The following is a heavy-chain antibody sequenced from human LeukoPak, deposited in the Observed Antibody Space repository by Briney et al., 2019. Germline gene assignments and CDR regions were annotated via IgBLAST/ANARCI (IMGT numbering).Heavy chain of an antibody. J-gene: IGHJ6*03. V-gene: IGHV7-4-1*02. CDR3: ARGIGIGTVLMVHGNMDV. Sequence: ASVKVSCKASGYTFTGNYMHWVRQAPGQGLEWMGWINTDTGNPTYAQGFTGRFVFSLDTSVSTTYLQISSLMPEDTAVYYCARGIGIGTVLMVHGNMDVWGKGTTVTVSS. CDR1: GYTFTGNY. CDR2: INTDTGNP. D-gene: IGHD2-8*01.